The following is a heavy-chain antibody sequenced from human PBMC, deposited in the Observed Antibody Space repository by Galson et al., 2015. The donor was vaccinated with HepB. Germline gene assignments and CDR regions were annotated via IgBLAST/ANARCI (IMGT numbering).Heavy chain of an antibody. D-gene: IGHD2-15*01. CDR1: GFTFSGSA. Sequence: LRLSCAASGFTFSGSAIHWVRQASGKGLEWVGRIRSKASGHATAYDASLQGRFTISRDDSKNTAYLHMNSLKTEDTAVYYCASLGDLSGYCSLWGQGTLVTVAS. CDR2: IRSKASGHAT. V-gene: IGHV3-73*01. CDR3: ASLGDLSGYCSL. J-gene: IGHJ4*02.